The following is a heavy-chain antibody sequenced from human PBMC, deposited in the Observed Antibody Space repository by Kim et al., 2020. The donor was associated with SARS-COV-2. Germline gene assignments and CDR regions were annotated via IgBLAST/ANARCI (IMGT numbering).Heavy chain of an antibody. CDR1: GFTFSNYA. CDR2: ISGNGGTT. J-gene: IGHJ4*01. V-gene: IGHV3-48*04. Sequence: GGSLRLSCATSGFTFSNYAMNWVRQAPGKGLEWVSFISGNGGTTYYADSVKGRFTISRDNTKNSLYLHMNSLRADDTALYYCARGIRGGAYGSSSSAHY. D-gene: IGHD2-2*01. CDR3: ARGIRGGAYGSSSSAHY.